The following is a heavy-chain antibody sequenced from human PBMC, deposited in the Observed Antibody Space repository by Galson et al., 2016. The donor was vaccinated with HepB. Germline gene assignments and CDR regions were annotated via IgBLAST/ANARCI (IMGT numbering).Heavy chain of an antibody. V-gene: IGHV4-39*07. Sequence: SETLSLTCTASGGSVYSKNHHWGWIRQPPGKGLEWIGSISYKGTSFYNPSFKSRVTISLDTSRNQFSVKLASVTAADTALYYGVGTMGTATSGPYWYFDLWGRGTPVFVSS. CDR3: VGTMGTATSGPYWYFDL. J-gene: IGHJ2*01. CDR1: GGSVYSKNHH. D-gene: IGHD1/OR15-1a*01. CDR2: ISYKGTS.